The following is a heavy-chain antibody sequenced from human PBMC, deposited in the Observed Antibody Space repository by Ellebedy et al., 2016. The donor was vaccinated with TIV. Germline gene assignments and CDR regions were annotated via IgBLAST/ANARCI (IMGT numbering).Heavy chain of an antibody. Sequence: SETLSLXXTVSGGSISSSSYYWGWIRQPPGKGLEWIGSIYYSGSTYYNPSLKSRVTISVDTSKNQFSLKLSSVAAADTAVYYCARHSGRNGVCYKCLDYWGQGTLVTVSS. J-gene: IGHJ4*02. D-gene: IGHD2-8*01. CDR1: GGSISSSSYY. V-gene: IGHV4-39*01. CDR3: ARHSGRNGVCYKCLDY. CDR2: IYYSGST.